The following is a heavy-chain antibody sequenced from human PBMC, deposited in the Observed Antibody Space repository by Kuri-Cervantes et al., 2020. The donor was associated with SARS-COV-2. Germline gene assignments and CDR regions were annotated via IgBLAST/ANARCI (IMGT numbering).Heavy chain of an antibody. V-gene: IGHV4-59*08. CDR3: AGGLRYFDWLVLGDDAFDI. J-gene: IGHJ3*02. CDR2: IYYTGST. Sequence: SETLSLTCTVSGGSISSYYWSWIRQPPGKGLEWIGYIYYTGSTNYNPSLKSRVTISVDTSKKQFSLKLSSVTAADTAVYYCAGGLRYFDWLVLGDDAFDIWGQGTMVTVSS. CDR1: GGSISSYY. D-gene: IGHD3-9*01.